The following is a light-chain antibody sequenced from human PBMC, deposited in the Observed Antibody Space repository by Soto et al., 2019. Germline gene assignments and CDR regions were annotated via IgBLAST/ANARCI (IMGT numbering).Light chain of an antibody. CDR2: KAS. J-gene: IGKJ1*01. CDR3: QHYKSYSEA. CDR1: QTISSW. V-gene: IGKV1-5*03. Sequence: DIQMTQSPSTLSGSVGDRVTITCRASQTISSWLAWYQQKPGKAPKLLIYKASTLKSGVPSRLSGSGSGTEFTLTISSLQPDEFATDYYQHYKSYSEAFGQGTKVELK.